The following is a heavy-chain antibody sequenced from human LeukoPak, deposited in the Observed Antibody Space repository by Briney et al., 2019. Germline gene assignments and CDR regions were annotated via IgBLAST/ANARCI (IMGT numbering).Heavy chain of an antibody. CDR1: GFTFSSYS. Sequence: GGSLRLSCAASGFTFSSYSMNWVRQAPGKGLEWVSSISSSSSYIYYADSVKGRFTISRDNAKNSLYLQMNSLRAEDTALYYCARVTRRRTTGEIFGRYLDYWGQGTLVTVSS. D-gene: IGHD3-10*01. CDR2: ISSSSSYI. CDR3: ARVTRRRTTGEIFGRYLDY. J-gene: IGHJ4*02. V-gene: IGHV3-21*01.